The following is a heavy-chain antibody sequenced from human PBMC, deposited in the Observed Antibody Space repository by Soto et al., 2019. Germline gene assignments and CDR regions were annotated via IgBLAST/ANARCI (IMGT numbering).Heavy chain of an antibody. J-gene: IGHJ5*02. V-gene: IGHV3-7*03. Sequence: EVQLVESGGGVVQAGGSLRLSCAASGFIFSNYWMTWVRQAPGKGLEWVASIKQVGSGKYHVDSVKGRFSISRDNAKNSLYLHMNSMRDEDTAVYYCERRVYQGLYDWFDPWGQGTLVTVSS. CDR3: ERRVYQGLYDWFDP. CDR1: GFIFSNYW. D-gene: IGHD2-2*01. CDR2: IKQVGSGK.